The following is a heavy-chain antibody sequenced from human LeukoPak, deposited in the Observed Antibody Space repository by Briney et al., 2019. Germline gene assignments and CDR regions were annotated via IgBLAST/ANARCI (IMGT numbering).Heavy chain of an antibody. Sequence: GGSLRLSCAASGFTFSSYGMSWVRQAPGKGLEWVANIKQDGSEKYYVDSVKGRFTISRDNAKNSLYLQMNSLRAEDTAVYYCARETHCSSTSCPFDYWGQGTLVTVSS. D-gene: IGHD2-2*01. CDR1: GFTFSSYG. V-gene: IGHV3-7*01. CDR3: ARETHCSSTSCPFDY. CDR2: IKQDGSEK. J-gene: IGHJ4*02.